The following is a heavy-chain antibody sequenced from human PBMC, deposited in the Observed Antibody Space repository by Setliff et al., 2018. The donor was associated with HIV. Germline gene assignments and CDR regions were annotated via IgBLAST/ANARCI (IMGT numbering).Heavy chain of an antibody. CDR2: ISSAGSEK. D-gene: IGHD2-8*02. CDR1: GFIFRSFA. V-gene: IGHV3-30*07. J-gene: IGHJ1*01. CDR3: ARGPSSTHWSPGYFQH. Sequence: HPGGSLRLSCAASGFIFRSFAMHWVRQAPGKGLEWVALISSAGSEKYYADSVKGRFTISRDNAKNSLYLQVNNLRAEDTAVYYCARGPSSTHWSPGYFQHWGQGTPVTVSS.